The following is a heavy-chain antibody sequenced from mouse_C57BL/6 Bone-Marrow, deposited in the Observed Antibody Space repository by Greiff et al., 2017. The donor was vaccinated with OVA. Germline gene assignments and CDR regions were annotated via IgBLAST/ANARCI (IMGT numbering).Heavy chain of an antibody. CDR2: ISSGGSYT. CDR1: GFTFSSYG. D-gene: IGHD1-1*01. J-gene: IGHJ1*03. V-gene: IGHV5-6*01. CDR3: ARHFYYYGNSPYWYFDV. Sequence: EVKLMESGGDLVKPGGSLKLSCAASGFTFSSYGMSWVRQTPDKRLEWVATISSGGSYTYYPDSVKGRFTISRDNAKNTLYLQMSSLQSEDTAMYYCARHFYYYGNSPYWYFDVWGTGTTVTVSS.